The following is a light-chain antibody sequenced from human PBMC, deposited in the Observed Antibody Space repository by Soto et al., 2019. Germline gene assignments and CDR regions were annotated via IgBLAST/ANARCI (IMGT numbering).Light chain of an antibody. CDR2: GAS. J-gene: IGKJ5*01. Sequence: EIVLTHSPATLSLSPGEIATLSCGASQSVSSNLAWYQQKPGQAPRLLFYGASTRATGIPARFSGSGSGTEFTLTISSLQSEDFAVYYCQQYNNWPHSITFGHGTRLEIK. CDR3: QQYNNWPHSIT. V-gene: IGKV3-15*01. CDR1: QSVSSN.